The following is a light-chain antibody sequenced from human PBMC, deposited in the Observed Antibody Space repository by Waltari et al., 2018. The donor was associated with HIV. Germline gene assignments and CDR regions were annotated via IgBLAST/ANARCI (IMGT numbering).Light chain of an antibody. CDR2: DVS. Sequence: QSALTQPASVSGSPGQSITISCTGTSSDVGGYNYVSWYQQHPGKAPKLMIYDVSKRPSGVSNRFSGSKSGNTASLTISGLQAEDEADYYCSSYTSSSTSYAFGTGTKVTVL. CDR3: SSYTSSSTSYA. CDR1: SSDVGGYNY. V-gene: IGLV2-14*01. J-gene: IGLJ1*01.